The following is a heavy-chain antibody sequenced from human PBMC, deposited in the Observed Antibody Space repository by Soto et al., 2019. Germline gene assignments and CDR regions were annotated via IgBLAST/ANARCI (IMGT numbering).Heavy chain of an antibody. J-gene: IGHJ4*02. V-gene: IGHV1-18*01. Sequence: QVQLVQSGAEVKKPGATLKVSCKTSGYTFTSYHISWVRQAPGQGLEWMGWISAYNTNTNYAQKFQGRVTMTTDTLTSTAYMELRSLRSDDTAVYYCARDTPPTDYWGQGTLVTVSS. CDR2: ISAYNTNT. CDR1: GYTFTSYH. CDR3: ARDTPPTDY.